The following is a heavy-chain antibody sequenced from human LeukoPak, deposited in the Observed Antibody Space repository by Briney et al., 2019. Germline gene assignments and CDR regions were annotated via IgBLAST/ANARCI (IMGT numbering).Heavy chain of an antibody. Sequence: ASVKVSCKASGYTFTGYYMHWVRQAPAQGLEWMGWINPNSGGTNYAQKFQGRVTMTRDTSISTAYMELSRLRSDDTAVYYCARAPLVRGGPGDFDYWGQGTLVTVSS. J-gene: IGHJ4*02. D-gene: IGHD6-6*01. V-gene: IGHV1-2*02. CDR3: ARAPLVRGGPGDFDY. CDR1: GYTFTGYY. CDR2: INPNSGGT.